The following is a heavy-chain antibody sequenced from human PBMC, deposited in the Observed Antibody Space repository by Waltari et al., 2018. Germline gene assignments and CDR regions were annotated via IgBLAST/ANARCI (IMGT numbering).Heavy chain of an antibody. J-gene: IGHJ3*02. CDR3: ARGYDSSGYYYFDAFDI. V-gene: IGHV4-4*07. Sequence: QVQLQESGPGLVKPSETLSLTCTVSGGSISSYYWSWIRTPAGKGLEWIGRIYTSGSTNYNPSLKSRVTMSVDTSKNQFSLKLSSVTAADTAVYYCARGYDSSGYYYFDAFDIWGQGTMVTVSS. CDR1: GGSISSYY. D-gene: IGHD3-22*01. CDR2: IYTSGST.